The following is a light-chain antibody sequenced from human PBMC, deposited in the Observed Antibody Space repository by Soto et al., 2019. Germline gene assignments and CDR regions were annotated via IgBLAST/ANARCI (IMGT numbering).Light chain of an antibody. CDR1: SSDVGSYNL. CDR2: EGS. V-gene: IGLV2-23*01. J-gene: IGLJ2*01. Sequence: QSVLTQPASVSGSPGQSITLSCTGTSSDVGSYNLVSWYQQHPGKAPKLMIYEGSKRPSGVSNRFSGSKSGNTASLTISGLQAEDEADYYCCSYAGSAVGFGGGTKLTVL. CDR3: CSYAGSAVG.